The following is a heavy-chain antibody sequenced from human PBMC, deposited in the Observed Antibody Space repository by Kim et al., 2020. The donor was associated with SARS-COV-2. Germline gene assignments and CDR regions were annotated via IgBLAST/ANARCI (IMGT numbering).Heavy chain of an antibody. Sequence: SETLSLTCTVSGGSISSSSYYWGWIRQPPGKGLEWIGSIYYSGSTYYNPSLKSRVTISVDTSKNQFSLKLSSVTAADTAVYYCARVWKWDPRFDYWGQGTLVTVSS. D-gene: IGHD1-26*01. CDR3: ARVWKWDPRFDY. J-gene: IGHJ4*02. CDR2: IYYSGST. CDR1: GGSISSSSYY. V-gene: IGHV4-39*07.